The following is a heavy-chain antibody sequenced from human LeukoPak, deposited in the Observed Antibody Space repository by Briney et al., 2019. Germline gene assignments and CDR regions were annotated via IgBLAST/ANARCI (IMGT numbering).Heavy chain of an antibody. CDR1: GFTFSGYT. J-gene: IGHJ6*02. CDR3: ARQPSLRVDYCYGMDV. Sequence: LRLSCAASGFTFSGYTMSWVRQPPGKGLEWIGAIYYTGNTYFNPSLKSRLTISVDTSKNQFSLKLDSVTAADTAVYYCARQPSLRVDYCYGMDVWGQGTTVTVSS. V-gene: IGHV4-30-2*03. D-gene: IGHD2-8*02. CDR2: IYYTGNT.